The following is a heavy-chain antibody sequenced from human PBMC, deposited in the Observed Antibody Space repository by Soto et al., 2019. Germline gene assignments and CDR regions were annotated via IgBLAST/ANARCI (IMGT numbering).Heavy chain of an antibody. CDR1: GGTFSSYA. CDR2: IIPIFGTA. D-gene: IGHD3-3*01. Sequence: SVKVSCKASGGTFSSYAICCVRQAPGQGLEWMGGIIPIFGTANYAQKFQGRVTITGDMSTSTAYMELSSLRSEDTAVYYCAADYPTTIFGVVITIPQDYYYGMAFWGQGTTVTVSS. CDR3: AADYPTTIFGVVITIPQDYYYGMAF. J-gene: IGHJ6*02. V-gene: IGHV1-69*06.